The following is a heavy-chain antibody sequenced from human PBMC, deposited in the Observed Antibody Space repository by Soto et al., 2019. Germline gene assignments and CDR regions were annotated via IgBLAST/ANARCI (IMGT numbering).Heavy chain of an antibody. CDR2: ISSSGGST. V-gene: IGHV3-23*01. J-gene: IGHJ6*02. CDR1: GFTFSSYS. D-gene: IGHD6-19*01. Sequence: PGGSLRLSCAASGFTFSSYSMNWVRQAPGKGLEWVSSISSSGGSTYYADSVKGRFTISRDNSKNTLYLQMNSLRAEETAVYYCAKVGSGWTHGPYPYYYGMPVWGRGTKVTVS. CDR3: AKVGSGWTHGPYPYYYGMPV.